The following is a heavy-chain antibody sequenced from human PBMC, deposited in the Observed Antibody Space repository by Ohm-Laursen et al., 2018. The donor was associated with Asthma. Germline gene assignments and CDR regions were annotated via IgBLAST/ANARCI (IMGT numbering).Heavy chain of an antibody. CDR2: ISSSSSSI. Sequence: LSLTCAAFGFIFSSKTINWVRQAPGKGLEWVSSISSSSSSIYYADSVKGRFTISRDNAKNSLYLQMNSLRAEDTAVYYCTRDTNFDYWGQGTLVTVSS. CDR3: TRDTNFDY. CDR1: GFIFSSKT. J-gene: IGHJ4*02. D-gene: IGHD2-2*01. V-gene: IGHV3-21*01.